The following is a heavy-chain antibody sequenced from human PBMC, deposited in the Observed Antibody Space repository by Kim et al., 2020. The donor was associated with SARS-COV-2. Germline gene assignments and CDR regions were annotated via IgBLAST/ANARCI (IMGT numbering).Heavy chain of an antibody. CDR1: GGSFSGYY. V-gene: IGHV4-34*01. CDR2: INHSGST. CDR3: ARDRYYYDSCGYWLDYYYG. D-gene: IGHD3-22*01. J-gene: IGHJ6*01. Sequence: SETLSLTCAVYGGSFSGYYWSWIRQPPGKGLEWIGEINHSGSTNYNPSLKSRVTISVDTSKNQFSLKLSSVTAADTAVYYCARDRYYYDSCGYWLDYYYG.